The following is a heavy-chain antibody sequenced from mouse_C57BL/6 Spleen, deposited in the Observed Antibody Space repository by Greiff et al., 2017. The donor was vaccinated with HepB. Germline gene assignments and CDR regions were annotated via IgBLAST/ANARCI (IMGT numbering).Heavy chain of an antibody. Sequence: VQLKQPGTELVKPGASVKLSCKASGYTFTSYWMHWVKQRPGQGLEWIGNINPSNGGTNYNEKFKSKATLTVDKSSSTAYMQLSSLTSEDSAVYYCARSRYGSSRYYFDYWGQGTTLTVSS. V-gene: IGHV1-53*01. CDR3: ARSRYGSSRYYFDY. CDR1: GYTFTSYW. J-gene: IGHJ2*01. CDR2: INPSNGGT. D-gene: IGHD1-1*01.